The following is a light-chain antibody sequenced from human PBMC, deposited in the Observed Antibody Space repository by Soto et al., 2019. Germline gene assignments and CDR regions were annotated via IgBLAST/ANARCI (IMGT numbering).Light chain of an antibody. Sequence: QSALTQPPSASGSPGQSVTISCTGTSSDVGGYDYVSWYQHHPGKAPKLMIYEVTKRPSGVPDRFSGSKSDNTASLTVSGLQAEDEADYYCSSYAGSNIGVFGTGTKVTVL. V-gene: IGLV2-8*01. J-gene: IGLJ1*01. CDR3: SSYAGSNIGV. CDR1: SSDVGGYDY. CDR2: EVT.